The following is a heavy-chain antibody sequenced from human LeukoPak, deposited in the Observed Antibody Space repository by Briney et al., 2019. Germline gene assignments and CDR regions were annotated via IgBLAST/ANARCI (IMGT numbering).Heavy chain of an antibody. J-gene: IGHJ4*02. V-gene: IGHV4-59*01. Sequence: SETLSLTCTVSGGSISSYYWSWIRQPPGKGLEWIGYIYYSGSTNYTPSLKSRVTISVDTSKNQFSLKLSSVTAADTAVYYCARDPGGYYFDYWGQGTLVTVSS. CDR1: GGSISSYY. CDR3: ARDPGGYYFDY. CDR2: IYYSGST. D-gene: IGHD3-10*01.